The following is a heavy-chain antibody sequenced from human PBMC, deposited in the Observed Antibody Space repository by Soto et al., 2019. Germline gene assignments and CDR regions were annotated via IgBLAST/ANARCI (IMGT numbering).Heavy chain of an antibody. CDR3: SRGSREGFNYYFDY. CDR2: IYYSGST. CDR1: GGSISSYY. J-gene: IGHJ4*02. Sequence: SETLSLTCTVSGGSISSYYWSWIRQPPGKGLEWIGYIYYSGSTNYNPSLKSRVTISVDTSKNQFYLKLTYVTAAGTGVYYCSRGSREGFNYYFDYWGQGTLVTVSS. V-gene: IGHV4-59*01.